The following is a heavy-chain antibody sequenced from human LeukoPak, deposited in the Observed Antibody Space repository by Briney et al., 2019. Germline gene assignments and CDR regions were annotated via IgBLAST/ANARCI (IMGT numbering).Heavy chain of an antibody. CDR1: GGSISSGGYS. D-gene: IGHD4-17*01. Sequence: PSETLSLTCAVSGGSISSGGYSWSWIRQPPGKGLEWIGYIYHSGSTYYNPSLKSRVTISVDRSKNQFSLKLSSVTAADTAVYYCARGRTDYGDFVPPIYFDYWGQGTLVTVSS. CDR3: ARGRTDYGDFVPPIYFDY. V-gene: IGHV4-30-2*01. J-gene: IGHJ4*02. CDR2: IYHSGST.